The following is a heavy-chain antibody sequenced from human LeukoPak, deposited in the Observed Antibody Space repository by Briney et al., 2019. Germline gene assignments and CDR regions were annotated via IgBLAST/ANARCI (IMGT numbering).Heavy chain of an antibody. V-gene: IGHV4-59*01. D-gene: IGHD6-19*01. J-gene: IGHJ4*02. CDR3: ARAASGIAVS. Sequence: SETLSLSCTVSGGSISSYYWSWIRQPPGKGLEWIGYIYYSGSTNYNPSLKSRVTISVDTSKNQFSLKLSSVTAADTAVYYCARAASGIAVSWGQGTLVTVSS. CDR1: GGSISSYY. CDR2: IYYSGST.